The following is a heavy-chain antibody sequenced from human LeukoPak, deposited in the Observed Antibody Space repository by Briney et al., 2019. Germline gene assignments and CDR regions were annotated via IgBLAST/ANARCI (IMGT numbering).Heavy chain of an antibody. J-gene: IGHJ5*02. D-gene: IGHD6-13*01. CDR2: IYYSGST. CDR3: ARPAKQGWFDP. CDR1: GGSISSSSYY. V-gene: IGHV4-39*01. Sequence: SETLSLTCTVSGGSISSSSYYWGWLRQPPGKGLEWIGSIYYSGSTYYNPSLKSRVTISVDTSKNQFSLKLSSVTAADTAVYYCARPAKQGWFDPWGQGTLVTVSS.